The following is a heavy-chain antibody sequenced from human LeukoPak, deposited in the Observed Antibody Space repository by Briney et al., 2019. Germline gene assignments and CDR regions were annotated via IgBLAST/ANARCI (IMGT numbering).Heavy chain of an antibody. D-gene: IGHD3-22*01. CDR1: GFTFSSYA. CDR2: ISGSGGST. J-gene: IGHJ4*02. Sequence: PGGSLRLSCAASGFTFSSYAMRWVRQAPGKGVEWVSAISGSGGSTYYADSVKGRFTISRDNSKNTLYLQMNSLRAEDTAVYYCAKSNYYDSSGYYDYWGQGTLVTVSS. V-gene: IGHV3-23*01. CDR3: AKSNYYDSSGYYDY.